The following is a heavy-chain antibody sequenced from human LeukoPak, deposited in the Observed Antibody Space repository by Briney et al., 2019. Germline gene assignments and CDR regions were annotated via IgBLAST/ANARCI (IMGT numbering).Heavy chain of an antibody. CDR1: GFTFSNYW. CDR3: ARAGIAAAANDY. V-gene: IGHV3-7*01. CDR2: IKQDGTEK. J-gene: IGHJ4*02. Sequence: PGGSLRLSCAASGFTFSNYWMSWVRQAPGKGLEWVAHIKQDGTEKYYVDSVKGRFTISRDNAKNSLFLQMNSLRAEDTAVYYCARAGIAAAANDYWGQGTLVTVSS. D-gene: IGHD6-13*01.